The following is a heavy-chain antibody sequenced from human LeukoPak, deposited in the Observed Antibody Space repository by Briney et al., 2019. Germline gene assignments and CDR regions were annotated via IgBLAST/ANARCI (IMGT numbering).Heavy chain of an antibody. CDR3: ARYPTAFDI. V-gene: IGHV4-59*01. CDR1: GGSISSYY. Sequence: RSSETLSLTCTVSGGSISSYYWSWLRQPPGKGLEWIGYIYYSGSTNYNPSLKSRVTISVDTSKNQFSLKLSSVTAADTAVYYCARYPTAFDIWGQGTMVTVSS. J-gene: IGHJ3*02. CDR2: IYYSGST.